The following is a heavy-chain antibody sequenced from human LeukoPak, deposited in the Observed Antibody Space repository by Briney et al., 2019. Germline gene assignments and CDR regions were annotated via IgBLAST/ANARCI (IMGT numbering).Heavy chain of an antibody. J-gene: IGHJ4*02. CDR1: GFTFSDLG. V-gene: IGHV3-30*02. D-gene: IGHD5-12*01. CDR2: IRYAGSTR. CDR3: AAVDKRVGFDC. Sequence: PGDSLRLSCAASGFTFSDLGMHWVRQAPGKGLEWVAFIRYAGSTRSYADSVKGRFTISRDNSKNTLYLQMSGLRVDDTALYYCAAVDKRVGFDCWGQGTLVTVSS.